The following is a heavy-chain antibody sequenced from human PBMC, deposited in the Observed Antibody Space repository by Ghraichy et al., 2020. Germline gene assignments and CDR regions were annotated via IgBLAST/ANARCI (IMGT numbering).Heavy chain of an antibody. Sequence: GGSLRLSCVGSGFSFSGYSMNWVRQPPGKGLEWVSYISSSSRTISYADSVKGRFTISRDNAQNSLFLQMNSLRDEDTAVYYCARASTVVRFFYFAGMDVWGQGTTVTVSS. V-gene: IGHV3-48*02. CDR3: ARASTVVRFFYFAGMDV. J-gene: IGHJ6*02. D-gene: IGHD4-23*01. CDR1: GFSFSGYS. CDR2: ISSSSRTI.